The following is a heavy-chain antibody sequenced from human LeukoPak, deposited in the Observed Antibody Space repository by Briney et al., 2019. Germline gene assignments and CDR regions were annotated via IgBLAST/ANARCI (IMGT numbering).Heavy chain of an antibody. CDR3: GRYTSNWNHVEGDY. Sequence: SETLSLTCAVYGGSFSGHYCSWIRQPPGKGLEWIGERNHLGSTNYNPSLKSRVTISVDTSKNQFSLRLSSVTAPDTAVYCSGRYTSNWNHVEGDYWRRRTLVTVSS. CDR1: GGSFSGHY. J-gene: IGHJ4*02. CDR2: RNHLGST. D-gene: IGHD6-13*01. V-gene: IGHV4-34*01.